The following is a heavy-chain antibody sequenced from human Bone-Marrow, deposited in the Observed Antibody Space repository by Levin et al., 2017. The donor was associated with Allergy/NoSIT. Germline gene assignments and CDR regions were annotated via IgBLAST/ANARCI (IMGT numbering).Heavy chain of an antibody. Sequence: PGGSLRLSCAASGFTFSSYGMHWVRQAPGKGLEWVAVIWYDGSNKYYADSVKGRFTISRDNSKNTLYLQMNSLRAEDTAVYYCARFSKGDYANDAFDIWGQGTMVTVSS. CDR1: GFTFSSYG. V-gene: IGHV3-33*01. D-gene: IGHD4-17*01. J-gene: IGHJ3*02. CDR3: ARFSKGDYANDAFDI. CDR2: IWYDGSNK.